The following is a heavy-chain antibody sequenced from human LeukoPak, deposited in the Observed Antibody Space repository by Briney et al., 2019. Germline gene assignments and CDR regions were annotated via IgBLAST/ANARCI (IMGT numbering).Heavy chain of an antibody. J-gene: IGHJ4*02. CDR3: ARENVFDYSSGWAFDY. V-gene: IGHV5-51*01. Sequence: GESLKISCKGSGYSFTTYWIGWVRQMPGKGLEWMGIIYPGDSDTRYSPSFQGQVTISADKSISTAYLQWSSLKASDTAMYYCARENVFDYSSGWAFDYWGQGTLVTVSS. CDR2: IYPGDSDT. D-gene: IGHD6-19*01. CDR1: GYSFTTYW.